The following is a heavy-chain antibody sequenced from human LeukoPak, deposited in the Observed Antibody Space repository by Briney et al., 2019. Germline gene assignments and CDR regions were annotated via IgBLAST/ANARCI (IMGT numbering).Heavy chain of an antibody. Sequence: SETLSLTCAVYGGSFSGYYWSWIRQPPGKGLEWIGEINHSGSTNYNPSLKSRVTISVDTSKNQFSLKLSSVTAADTAVYYCARGLVVAATSHTSYYYYYGMDVWGQGTTVTVSS. J-gene: IGHJ6*02. CDR2: INHSGST. V-gene: IGHV4-34*01. CDR1: GGSFSGYY. CDR3: ARGLVVAATSHTSYYYYYGMDV. D-gene: IGHD2-15*01.